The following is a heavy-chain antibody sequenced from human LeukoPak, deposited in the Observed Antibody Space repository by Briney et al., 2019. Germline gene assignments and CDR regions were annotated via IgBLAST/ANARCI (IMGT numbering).Heavy chain of an antibody. CDR2: IYTSGST. D-gene: IGHD3-3*01. Sequence: SETLSLTCTVSGGSISSYYWSWIRQPAGKGLEWIGRIYTSGSTNYNPSLKSRVTMSVDTSKNQFSLKLSSVTAADTAVYYCAGDSDFWSGYYEEAFWFDPWGQGTLVTVSS. CDR3: AGDSDFWSGYYEEAFWFDP. CDR1: GGSISSYY. J-gene: IGHJ5*02. V-gene: IGHV4-4*07.